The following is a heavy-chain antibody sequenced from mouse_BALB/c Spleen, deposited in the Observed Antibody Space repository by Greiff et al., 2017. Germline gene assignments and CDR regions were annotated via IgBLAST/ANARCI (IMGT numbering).Heavy chain of an antibody. CDR2: IDPANGNT. CDR3: GYDYFDY. V-gene: IGHV14-3*02. J-gene: IGHJ2*01. Sequence: EVKLMESGAELVKPGASVKLSCTASGFNIKDTYMHWVKQRPEQGLEWIGRIDPANGNTKYDPKFQGKATITADTSSNTAYLQLSSLTSEDTAVYYCGYDYFDYWGQGTTLTVSS. D-gene: IGHD2-3*01. CDR1: GFNIKDTY.